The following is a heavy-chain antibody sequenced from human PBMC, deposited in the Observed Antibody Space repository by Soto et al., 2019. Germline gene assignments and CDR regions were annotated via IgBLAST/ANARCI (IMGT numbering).Heavy chain of an antibody. CDR1: GGSINNNDYY. CDR3: ARMSYFYGKGYFDL. CDR2: VYYSGTT. Sequence: SETLSLTCTVSGGSINNNDYYWSWIRQTPGKGREWIGYVYYSGTTDYIPSLKSRLSMSIDKTQNQFTLTLNSVTAADTANYYCARMSYFYGKGYFDLWGRGTLVTVSS. D-gene: IGHD3-10*01. V-gene: IGHV4-30-4*01. J-gene: IGHJ2*01.